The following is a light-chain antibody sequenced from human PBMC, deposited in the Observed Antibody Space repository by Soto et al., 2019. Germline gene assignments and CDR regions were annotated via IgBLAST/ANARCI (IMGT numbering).Light chain of an antibody. CDR1: QSISTY. J-gene: IGKJ1*01. CDR2: AAS. Sequence: DIQMTQSPSSLSASVGDTVTITSRASQSISTYLNWYQQKAGLAPKLLIYAASSLQSGVPSRFSGSGSGTDFTLTISSLQPEDFATYYCQQTYSTPPTFGQGTKVDI. V-gene: IGKV1-39*01. CDR3: QQTYSTPPT.